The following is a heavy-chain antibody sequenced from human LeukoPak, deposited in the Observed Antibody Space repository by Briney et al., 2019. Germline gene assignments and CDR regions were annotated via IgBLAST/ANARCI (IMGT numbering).Heavy chain of an antibody. Sequence: SETLSLTCAVYGGSFSGYYWSWIRQPPGKGLEWIGEINHSGSTNYNPSLKSRVTISVVTSKNQFSLKLSSVTAADTAVYYCARGPKVITYYYYGMDVWGQGTTVTVSS. CDR3: ARGPKVITYYYYGMDV. D-gene: IGHD3-22*01. J-gene: IGHJ6*02. CDR2: INHSGST. V-gene: IGHV4-34*01. CDR1: GGSFSGYY.